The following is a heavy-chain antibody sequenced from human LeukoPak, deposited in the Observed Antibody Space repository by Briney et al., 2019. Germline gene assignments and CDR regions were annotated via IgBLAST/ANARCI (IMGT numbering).Heavy chain of an antibody. D-gene: IGHD6-19*01. CDR1: GFTFSSYW. V-gene: IGHV3-7*01. J-gene: IGHJ5*02. CDR2: IKQDGSEK. Sequence: GGSLRLSCAASGFTFSSYWMSWVRQAPGKGLEWVANIKQDGSEKYYVDSVKGRFTISRDNAKNSLYLQMNSLRAEDTAVYYCARDSGSSGWPNWFDPWGQGTLVTVSS. CDR3: ARDSGSSGWPNWFDP.